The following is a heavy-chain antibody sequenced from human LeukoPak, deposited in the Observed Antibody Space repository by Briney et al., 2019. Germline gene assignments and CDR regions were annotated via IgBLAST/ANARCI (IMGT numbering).Heavy chain of an antibody. Sequence: SETLSLTCTVSGYSISSGYYWGWIRQPPGKGLEWIGSIYHSGSTYYNPSLKSRVTLSVDTSKNQFSLKLSSVTAADTAVYYCARTTSSGWTWGWGQGTLVTVSS. V-gene: IGHV4-38-2*02. D-gene: IGHD6-19*01. CDR1: GYSISSGYY. CDR2: IYHSGST. J-gene: IGHJ4*02. CDR3: ARTTSSGWTWG.